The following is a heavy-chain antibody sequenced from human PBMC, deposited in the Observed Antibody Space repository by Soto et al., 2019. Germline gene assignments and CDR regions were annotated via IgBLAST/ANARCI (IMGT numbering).Heavy chain of an antibody. J-gene: IGHJ4*02. CDR3: ARVRSSGREFDY. V-gene: IGHV1-46*01. CDR2: VDPRDGST. Sequence: QVQLVQSGAEMKRPGASVILSCKASGYIFTTYSIHWVRQTAGQGLEWMAKVDPRDGSTGYAQKFWGRVSMAWDTSTGTVSMEVSSLTSDDTATYYCARVRSSGREFDYWGQGTQVTGSS. CDR1: GYIFTTYS. D-gene: IGHD6-25*01.